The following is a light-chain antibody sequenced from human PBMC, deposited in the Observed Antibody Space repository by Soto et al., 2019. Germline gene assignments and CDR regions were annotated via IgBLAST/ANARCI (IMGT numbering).Light chain of an antibody. CDR1: QSVLYSGNNKNY. Sequence: DIVMTQSPDSLAVSLGERATINCKSSQSVLYSGNNKNYLAWYQHKPEQPPKLLIYWASTRESGVPDRFSGSGSGTDFTLTISSLQAEDVAVYYCQQYYSIPPITFGQGTRLEIK. CDR3: QQYYSIPPIT. V-gene: IGKV4-1*01. J-gene: IGKJ5*01. CDR2: WAS.